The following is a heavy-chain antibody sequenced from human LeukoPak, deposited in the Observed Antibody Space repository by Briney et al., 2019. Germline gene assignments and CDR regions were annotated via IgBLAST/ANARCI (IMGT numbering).Heavy chain of an antibody. CDR3: ARDEYAVPGGDY. V-gene: IGHV3-7*01. J-gene: IGHJ4*02. D-gene: IGHD3-16*01. Sequence: GESLRLFCAASGFTLSSYRMSWVRQAPGKGLEWVANIKQDGSEKHYVDSVKGRFTISRDNAKNSLYMQMNSLRAEDTAVYYCARDEYAVPGGDYWGQGTLVTVSS. CDR2: IKQDGSEK. CDR1: GFTLSSYR.